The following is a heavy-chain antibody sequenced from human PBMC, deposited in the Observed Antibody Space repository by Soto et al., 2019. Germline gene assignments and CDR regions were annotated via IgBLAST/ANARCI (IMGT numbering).Heavy chain of an antibody. CDR1: GFTFSSYG. Sequence: GGSLRLSCAASGFTFSSYGMHWVRQAPGKGLEWVAVISYDGSNKYYADSVKGRFTISRDKSKNTLYLQMNSLRAEDTAVYYCAKDLRAGYYSYYGMDVWGQGTTVTVSS. D-gene: IGHD6-19*01. V-gene: IGHV3-30*18. CDR2: ISYDGSNK. J-gene: IGHJ6*02. CDR3: AKDLRAGYYSYYGMDV.